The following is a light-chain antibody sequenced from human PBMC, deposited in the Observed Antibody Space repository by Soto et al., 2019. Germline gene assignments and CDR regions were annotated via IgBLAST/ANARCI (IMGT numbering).Light chain of an antibody. J-gene: IGLJ2*01. Sequence: QAVVTQEPSLTVSPGETVTLTCGSSTGAVTSGHYSYWFQQKPGQAPRTLIYHTSNKHSWTPARFSGSLFGGKAALTLSGAQPEDEAEYYCLLFYSGHGVFGGGTKLTVL. CDR3: LLFYSGHGV. V-gene: IGLV7-46*01. CDR2: HTS. CDR1: TGAVTSGHY.